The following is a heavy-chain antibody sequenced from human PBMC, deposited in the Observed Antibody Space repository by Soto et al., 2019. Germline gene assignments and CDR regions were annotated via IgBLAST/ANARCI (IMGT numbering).Heavy chain of an antibody. D-gene: IGHD2-8*01. J-gene: IGHJ4*02. CDR2: IYYSGGP. V-gene: IGHV4-59*12. Sequence: PSETLSLTCTVSDGSITGYYWSWIRQPPGKGLEWIGYIYYSGGPNYNPSLKSRVTISVDTSKNTLYLQMNSLRAEDTAVYYCAKDALVLMVYAPIDYWGQGTLVTVSS. CDR1: DGSITGYY. CDR3: AKDALVLMVYAPIDY.